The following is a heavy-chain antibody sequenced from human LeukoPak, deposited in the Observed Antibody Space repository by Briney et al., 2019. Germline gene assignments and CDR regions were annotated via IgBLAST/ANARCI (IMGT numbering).Heavy chain of an antibody. V-gene: IGHV4-4*07. Sequence: SETLSLTCSVSDGSINTYFWSWIRQPAGKGLEWIGRIDSSGTTSLNPSLKSRVTISQDKSKKQFSLKLSSVTAADTAVYYCATGGYSAWCDYWGHGTQVIVTS. D-gene: IGHD6-19*01. CDR3: ATGGYSAWCDY. CDR2: IDSSGTT. CDR1: DGSINTYF. J-gene: IGHJ4*01.